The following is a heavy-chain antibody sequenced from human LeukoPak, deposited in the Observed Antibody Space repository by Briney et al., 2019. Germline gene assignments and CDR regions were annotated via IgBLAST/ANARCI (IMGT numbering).Heavy chain of an antibody. D-gene: IGHD2-2*01. Sequence: ETLSLTCSVSGGTTTFYYWAWIRQAPGKGLEWVSAISGSGGSTYYADSVKGRFTMSRDNSKNTLYLQMNRLRAEDTAVYYCAKDLWDIVVVPAAHRDWGQGTLVTVSS. J-gene: IGHJ4*02. V-gene: IGHV3-23*01. CDR1: GGTTTFYY. CDR3: AKDLWDIVVVPAAHRD. CDR2: ISGSGGST.